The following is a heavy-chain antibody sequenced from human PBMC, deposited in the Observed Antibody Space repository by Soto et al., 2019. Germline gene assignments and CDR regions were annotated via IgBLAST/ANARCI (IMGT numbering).Heavy chain of an antibody. D-gene: IGHD5-12*01. V-gene: IGHV4-59*01. CDR1: GGSISSYY. J-gene: IGHJ6*02. CDR3: ARQMRGATISIYYYGMDV. CDR2: IYYSGST. Sequence: QVQLQESGPGLVKPSETLSLTCTVSGGSISSYYWSWIRQPPGKGLEWIGYIYYSGSTNYNPSLKLIVTISVTTSNNQCSLKLSSVTAADTAVYYCARQMRGATISIYYYGMDVWGQGTTVTVSS.